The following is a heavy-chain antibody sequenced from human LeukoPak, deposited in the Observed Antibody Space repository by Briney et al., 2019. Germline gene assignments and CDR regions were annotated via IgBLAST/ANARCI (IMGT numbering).Heavy chain of an antibody. CDR3: ARHRRYYDILTGYSPDAFDI. D-gene: IGHD3-9*01. J-gene: IGHJ3*02. CDR1: GGSISSSSYY. Sequence: SETLSLTCTVSGGSISSSSYYWGWIRQPPGKGLEWNGSICYSGSTYYNPSLKSRVTISVDTSKNQFPLKLSSVTAADTAVYYCARHRRYYDILTGYSPDAFDIWGQGTMVTVSS. V-gene: IGHV4-39*01. CDR2: ICYSGST.